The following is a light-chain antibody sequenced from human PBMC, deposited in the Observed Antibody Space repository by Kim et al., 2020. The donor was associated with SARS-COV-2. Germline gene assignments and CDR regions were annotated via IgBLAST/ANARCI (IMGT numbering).Light chain of an antibody. J-gene: IGKJ1*01. CDR2: WAS. CDR3: QQYYSIPWT. Sequence: DIVITQSPDYLAVSLGERATINCKSSQSVLYDYNNRNSLAWYQQKPGQPPKLLIYWASTRQSGVPDRFSGSESGTDFTLTISTLQAEDVAVYYCQQYYSIPWTFGQGTKVDIK. CDR1: QSVLYDYNNRNS. V-gene: IGKV4-1*01.